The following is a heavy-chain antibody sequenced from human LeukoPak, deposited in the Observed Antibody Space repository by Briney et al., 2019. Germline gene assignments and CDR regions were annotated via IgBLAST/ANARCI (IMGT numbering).Heavy chain of an antibody. D-gene: IGHD3-3*01. J-gene: IGHJ6*03. CDR2: ISAYNGNT. CDR3: ARDGYYDFWSGYSTYYYYYYMDV. Sequence: ASVKVSCKASGYTFTSYGISWVRQAPGQGLEWMGWISAYNGNTNYAQKLQGRVTMTTDTSTSTAYMELRSLRSDDTAVYYCARDGYYDFWSGYSTYYYYYYMDVWGKGTTVTVSS. V-gene: IGHV1-18*01. CDR1: GYTFTSYG.